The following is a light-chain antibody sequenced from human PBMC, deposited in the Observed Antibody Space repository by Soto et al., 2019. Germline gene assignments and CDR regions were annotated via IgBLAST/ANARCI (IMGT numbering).Light chain of an antibody. V-gene: IGLV3-21*02. CDR3: STWEDSLNVL. CDR2: DDS. J-gene: IGLJ2*01. CDR1: NIGSKS. Sequence: SYELTQPPSVSVAPGQTARVTCGGDNIGSKSVYWYQQKPGQAPVLVVYDDSDRPSGIPERFSGSKSGTSASLAISGLRSEDEADYYCSTWEDSLNVLFGGGTKLTVL.